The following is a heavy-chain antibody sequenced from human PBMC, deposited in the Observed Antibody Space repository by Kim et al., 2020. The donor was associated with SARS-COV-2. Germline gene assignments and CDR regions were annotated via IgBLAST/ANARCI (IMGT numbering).Heavy chain of an antibody. Sequence: GGSLRLSCAASGFTFSDYYMNWIRQAPGKGLEWVAYISSSGTTTYYADSVKGRFTISRDNGKNSVYLQMNSLRAEDTAMYYCARDLHSSGGEISQFDYWGQGTLATVSS. CDR3: ARDLHSSGGEISQFDY. V-gene: IGHV3-11*01. J-gene: IGHJ4*02. CDR1: GFTFSDYY. CDR2: ISSSGTTT. D-gene: IGHD6-19*01.